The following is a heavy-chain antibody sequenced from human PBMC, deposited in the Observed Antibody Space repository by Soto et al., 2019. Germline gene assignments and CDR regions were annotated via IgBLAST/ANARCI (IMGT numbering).Heavy chain of an antibody. Sequence: QLQLQESGSGLVKPSQTLSLTCAVSGGSISSGGYSWSWIRQPPGKGLECIGNTYHSGSTYYNPSLKSRVTISVDRSKNQFSLKLSSVTAVDTAVYYCASRPSGSGFDPWGQGTLVTVSS. V-gene: IGHV4-30-2*01. J-gene: IGHJ5*02. D-gene: IGHD1-26*01. CDR3: ASRPSGSGFDP. CDR2: TYHSGST. CDR1: GGSISSGGYS.